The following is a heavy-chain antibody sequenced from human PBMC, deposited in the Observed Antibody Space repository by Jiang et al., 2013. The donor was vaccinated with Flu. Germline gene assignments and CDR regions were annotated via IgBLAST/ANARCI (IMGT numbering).Heavy chain of an antibody. CDR2: IYWDDDK. V-gene: IGHV2-5*02. CDR3: AYTRGGSSDPGTFHV. CDR1: DFSLTTTGVG. D-gene: IGHD3-10*01. Sequence: KPTQTLTLTCTFSDFSLTTTGVGVGWIRQPPGKALEWLALIYWDDDKRYNPSLGSRLTITKDTSKSQVVLRMTNMDPVETGTYYCAYTRGGSSDPGTFHVWGQATMVTVSS. J-gene: IGHJ3*01.